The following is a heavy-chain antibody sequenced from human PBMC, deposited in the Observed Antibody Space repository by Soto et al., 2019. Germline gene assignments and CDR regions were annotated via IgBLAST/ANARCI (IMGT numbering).Heavy chain of an antibody. J-gene: IGHJ4*02. CDR2: ISYDGSNK. D-gene: IGHD6-19*01. CDR1: GFTFSSYG. Sequence: GGSLRLSCAASGFTFSSYGMQWVRQAPGKGLEWVAVISYDGSNKYYADSVKGRFTISRDNSKNTLYLQMNSLRAEDTAVYYCARLKESRRLGVAGIDYWGQGTLVTVSS. CDR3: ARLKESRRLGVAGIDY. V-gene: IGHV3-30*03.